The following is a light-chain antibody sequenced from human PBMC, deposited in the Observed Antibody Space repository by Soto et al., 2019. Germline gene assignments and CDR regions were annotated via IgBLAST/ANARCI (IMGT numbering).Light chain of an antibody. J-gene: IGKJ2*01. CDR3: QQSYKTQHT. CDR1: QSISSY. V-gene: IGKV1-39*01. Sequence: DIQMTQSPSSLSASVGDRVTITCRASQSISSYLNWYQQKPGKAPKLLIYAASSLQSGVPSRFSGSGSGTDFTLSISSLQSEDFATYYCQQSYKTQHTFGQGTKVDIK. CDR2: AAS.